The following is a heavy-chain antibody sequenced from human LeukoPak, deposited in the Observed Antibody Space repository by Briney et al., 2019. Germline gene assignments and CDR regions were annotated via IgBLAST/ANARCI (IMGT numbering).Heavy chain of an antibody. D-gene: IGHD3-22*01. V-gene: IGHV4-61*01. CDR3: VRETATYYYDSRGYYRQIEVFDI. J-gene: IGHJ3*02. Sequence: PSETLSLTCSVSGDSVRSDSHYWSWIRQPPGKGLEWIGNVYYSGRTAYNPSLKSRVTISVDISKNQFSLQLNSVTAVDTAVYYCVRETATYYYDSRGYYRQIEVFDIWGQGTPVIVSS. CDR1: GDSVRSDSHY. CDR2: VYYSGRT.